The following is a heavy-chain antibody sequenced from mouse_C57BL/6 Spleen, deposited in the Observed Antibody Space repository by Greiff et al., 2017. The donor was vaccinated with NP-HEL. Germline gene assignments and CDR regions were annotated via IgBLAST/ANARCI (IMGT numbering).Heavy chain of an antibody. Sequence: EVQLQQSGPELVKPGASVKISCKASGYTFTDYYMNWVKQSHGKSLEWIGDINPNNGGTSYNQKFKGKATLTVDKSSSTAYMELRSLTSEDSAVYYCAMDEDAMDYWGQGTSVTVSS. V-gene: IGHV1-26*01. J-gene: IGHJ4*01. CDR3: AMDEDAMDY. CDR2: INPNNGGT. CDR1: GYTFTDYY.